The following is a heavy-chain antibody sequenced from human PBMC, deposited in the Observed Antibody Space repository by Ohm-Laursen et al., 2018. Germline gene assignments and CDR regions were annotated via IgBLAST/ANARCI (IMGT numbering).Heavy chain of an antibody. Sequence: SETLSLTCTVSGVSVSNYYWSWIRQPAGKGLEWIGRIHTSGSFNYNPSLKSRVIMSVDTSKNQLSLELSSVTAADTAVYYCARNPTIFGVGYKFDPWGQGTLVTVSS. CDR1: GVSVSNYY. V-gene: IGHV4-4*07. J-gene: IGHJ5*02. CDR3: ARNPTIFGVGYKFDP. D-gene: IGHD3-3*01. CDR2: IHTSGSF.